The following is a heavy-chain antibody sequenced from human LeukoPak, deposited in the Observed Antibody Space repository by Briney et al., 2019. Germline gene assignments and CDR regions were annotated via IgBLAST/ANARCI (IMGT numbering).Heavy chain of an antibody. Sequence: GGSLRLSCAASGFIVNNKYMTWVRQAPGKGLEWVSLIYNDGRTYYADSVKGRCTISRDNSKKTLYLQMNSLRVEDTAVYYCARGLFLSGYLDAFDIWGQGTVVTVSS. V-gene: IGHV3-53*01. D-gene: IGHD3-22*01. CDR2: IYNDGRT. CDR3: ARGLFLSGYLDAFDI. J-gene: IGHJ3*02. CDR1: GFIVNNKY.